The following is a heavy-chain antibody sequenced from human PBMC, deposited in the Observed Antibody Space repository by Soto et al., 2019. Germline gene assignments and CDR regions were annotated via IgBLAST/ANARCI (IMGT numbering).Heavy chain of an antibody. Sequence: QVQLVQSGAEVKKPGASVKVSCKASGYTFTSYGISWVRQAPGQGLEWMGWISAYNGNTNYAQKLQGRVTMTTDTSTSTAYMELRSLGSDDTAVYYCARDQGVVVVAAAIDAFDIWGQGTMVTVSS. CDR3: ARDQGVVVVAAAIDAFDI. J-gene: IGHJ3*02. D-gene: IGHD2-15*01. CDR1: GYTFTSYG. CDR2: ISAYNGNT. V-gene: IGHV1-18*01.